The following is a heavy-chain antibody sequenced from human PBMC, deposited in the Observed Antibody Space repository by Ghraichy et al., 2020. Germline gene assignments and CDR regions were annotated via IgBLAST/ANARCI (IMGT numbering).Heavy chain of an antibody. CDR3: ARDRGAQTWSAFDP. CDR1: GYTFTSYG. CDR2: ISAYNGDT. V-gene: IGHV1-18*01. D-gene: IGHD3-16*01. Sequence: ASVKVSCKASGYTFTSYGISWVRQAPGQGLEWMGWISAYNGDTNYAQKLQGRVTMTTDTSTSTAYMELRSLRSDDTAVYYCARDRGAQTWSAFDPWGQGTLVTVSS. J-gene: IGHJ5*02.